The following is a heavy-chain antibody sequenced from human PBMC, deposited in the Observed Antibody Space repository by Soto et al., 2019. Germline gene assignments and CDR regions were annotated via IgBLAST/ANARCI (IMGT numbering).Heavy chain of an antibody. D-gene: IGHD2-8*01. CDR3: ARGYCTNGVCPPAYYFDY. Sequence: PSETLSLTCTVSSGSISSGGYYWSWIRQHPGKGLEWIGYIYNSGSTYYNPSLKSRVTISVDTSKNQFSLKLSSVTAADTAVYYCARGYCTNGVCPPAYYFDYWGQGTLVTVSS. V-gene: IGHV4-31*03. CDR1: SGSISSGGYY. CDR2: IYNSGST. J-gene: IGHJ4*02.